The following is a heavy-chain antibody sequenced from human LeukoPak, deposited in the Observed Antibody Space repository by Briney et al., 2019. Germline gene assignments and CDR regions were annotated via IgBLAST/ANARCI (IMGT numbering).Heavy chain of an antibody. Sequence: SETLSLTCTVPGGSISSSSYYWGWIRQPPGKGLEWIGSIYYSGSTYYNPSLKSRVTISVDTSKNQFSLKLSSVTAADTAVYYCARRYDSSGYYYQGDFDYWGQGTLVTVSS. CDR3: ARRYDSSGYYYQGDFDY. D-gene: IGHD3-22*01. CDR1: GGSISSSSYY. J-gene: IGHJ4*02. V-gene: IGHV4-39*01. CDR2: IYYSGST.